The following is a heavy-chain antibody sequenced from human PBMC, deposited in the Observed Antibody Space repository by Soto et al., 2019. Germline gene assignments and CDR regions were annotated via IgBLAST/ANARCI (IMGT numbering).Heavy chain of an antibody. Sequence: QVQLVQSGAEVKKPGASVKVSCKASGYTFNIYGISWVRQAPGQGLEWMGGISAYNGKTNYTQELQGRATITTDTSTSTAYMELRSLRSDDTAIYYCARTSSSSWRVDHWGQGTLITVSA. V-gene: IGHV1-18*01. CDR3: ARTSSSSWRVDH. J-gene: IGHJ4*02. CDR1: GYTFNIYG. D-gene: IGHD6-13*01. CDR2: ISAYNGKT.